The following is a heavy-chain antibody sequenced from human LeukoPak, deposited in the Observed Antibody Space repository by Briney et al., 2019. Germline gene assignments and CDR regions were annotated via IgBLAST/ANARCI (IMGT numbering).Heavy chain of an antibody. V-gene: IGHV3-23*01. Sequence: GGSLRLSCAASGFAFSDYAMTWVRQAPGRGLEWVAVIGGGGGGIHYADSVLGRSTISRDNSKNALYLQMNSLRVEDTAVYFCAKYCGGDCFRNFDYWGQGTLVTVSS. J-gene: IGHJ4*02. CDR3: AKYCGGDCFRNFDY. CDR1: GFAFSDYA. D-gene: IGHD2-21*02. CDR2: IGGGGGGI.